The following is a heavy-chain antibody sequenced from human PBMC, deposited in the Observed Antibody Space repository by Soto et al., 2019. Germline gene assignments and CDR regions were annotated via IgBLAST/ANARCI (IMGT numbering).Heavy chain of an antibody. D-gene: IGHD2-15*01. Sequence: QLQLQESGPGLVKPSETLSLTCTVSGGSISSSSYYWGWIRQPPGKGLEWIGSIYYSGSTYYNPSLKSRVTISVDTSKNQFSLKLSSVTAADTAVYYCARISACSGGSCYGGVDYWGQGTLVTVSS. V-gene: IGHV4-39*01. CDR3: ARISACSGGSCYGGVDY. CDR2: IYYSGST. J-gene: IGHJ4*02. CDR1: GGSISSSSYY.